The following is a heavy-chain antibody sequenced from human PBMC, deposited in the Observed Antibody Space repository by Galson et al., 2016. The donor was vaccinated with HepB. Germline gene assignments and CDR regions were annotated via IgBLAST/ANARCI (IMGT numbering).Heavy chain of an antibody. CDR3: AKLMGDWGDRSTGFVDY. J-gene: IGHJ4*02. Sequence: SLRLSCAASGFTFSSYIMSWVRQAPGKRLEWVAAISGSGHDTYYTDPAKGRFTISKDKSKNTVYLHMNNLRAEDTAIYYCAKLMGDWGDRSTGFVDYWGQGTLVTVSS. CDR1: GFTFSSYI. V-gene: IGHV3-23*01. CDR2: ISGSGHDT. D-gene: IGHD1-1*01.